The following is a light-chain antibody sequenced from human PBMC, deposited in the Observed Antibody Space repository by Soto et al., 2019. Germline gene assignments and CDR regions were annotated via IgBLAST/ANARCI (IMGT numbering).Light chain of an antibody. V-gene: IGKV3-15*01. CDR1: QSVSSN. CDR2: GAS. J-gene: IGKJ3*01. Sequence: EIVMTQSPSTLSVSPGDRATLSCRASQSVSSNLAWYQQKPGQAPRLLIYGASTRATGIPARFSGSGSGTEFILTISSLQSEDFAVYYCQQYNNWPFTFGPGTKVDIK. CDR3: QQYNNWPFT.